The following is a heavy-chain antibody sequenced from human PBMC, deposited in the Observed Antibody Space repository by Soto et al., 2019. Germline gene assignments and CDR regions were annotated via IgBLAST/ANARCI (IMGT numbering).Heavy chain of an antibody. CDR2: IKSKSDGETT. J-gene: IGHJ3*02. Sequence: EVHLVESGGGLVQPGGSLRLSCAASGYIFSNAWMTWVRQAPGKGLEWVGRIKSKSDGETTNYAPPVKGRFTISRDDSKNTVYLQMDSLKTEDTAMYYCKATGDDAFDIWGQGTMVTVSS. V-gene: IGHV3-15*01. CDR3: KATGDDAFDI. CDR1: GYIFSNAW. D-gene: IGHD7-27*01.